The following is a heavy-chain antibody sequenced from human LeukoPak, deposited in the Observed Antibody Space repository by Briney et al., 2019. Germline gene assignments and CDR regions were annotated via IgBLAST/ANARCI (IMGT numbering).Heavy chain of an antibody. J-gene: IGHJ5*02. Sequence: SETLSLTCTVSGGSISSSSYYWGWIRQPPGKGLEWIGSIHYSGSTYYNPSLKSRVTISVDTSKNQFSLKLSSVTAADTAVYYCARRGVSFYYDSSGYSFPDTWGQGTLVTVSS. CDR2: IHYSGST. CDR1: GGSISSSSYY. D-gene: IGHD3-22*01. CDR3: ARRGVSFYYDSSGYSFPDT. V-gene: IGHV4-39*01.